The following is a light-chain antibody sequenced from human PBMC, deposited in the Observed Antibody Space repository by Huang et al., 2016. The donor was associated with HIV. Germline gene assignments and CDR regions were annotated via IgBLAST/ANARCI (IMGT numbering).Light chain of an antibody. Sequence: IQLTQSPSSLSAAVGDRVTITCRASQGISSNLAWYQQKPGKAPKLLIYAASTLQSGVPSRFSGSGSGTDFTPTISSLQPEDCATFYCQQLNSYPLTFGGGTKVHIK. CDR3: QQLNSYPLT. CDR1: QGISSN. V-gene: IGKV1-9*01. J-gene: IGKJ4*01. CDR2: AAS.